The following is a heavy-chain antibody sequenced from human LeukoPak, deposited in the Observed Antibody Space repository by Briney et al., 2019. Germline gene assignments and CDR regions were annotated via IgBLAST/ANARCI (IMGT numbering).Heavy chain of an antibody. D-gene: IGHD3-16*01. CDR1: GFTFSSYW. CDR3: ARDYDGMDV. Sequence: GGSLRLSCAASGFTFSSYWMSWVRQAPGKGLEWVANIKQDGSEKNYVDSVKGRFTTSRDNTNKSLYLQMNSLRAEDTAVYYCARDYDGMDVWGQGTTVTVSS. CDR2: IKQDGSEK. V-gene: IGHV3-7*03. J-gene: IGHJ6*02.